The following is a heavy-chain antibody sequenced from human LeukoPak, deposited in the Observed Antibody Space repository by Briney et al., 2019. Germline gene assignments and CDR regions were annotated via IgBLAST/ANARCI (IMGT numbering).Heavy chain of an antibody. V-gene: IGHV4-34*01. D-gene: IGHD3-3*01. CDR3: ARGEILDV. CDR2: INHSGST. J-gene: IGHJ6*04. Sequence: KPGGSLRLSCAASGFTVSSNYMSWIRQPPGKGLEWIGEINHSGSTNYNPSLKSRVTISVDTSKNQFSLKLSSVTAADTAVYYCARGEILDVWGKGTTVTVSS. CDR1: GFTVSSNY.